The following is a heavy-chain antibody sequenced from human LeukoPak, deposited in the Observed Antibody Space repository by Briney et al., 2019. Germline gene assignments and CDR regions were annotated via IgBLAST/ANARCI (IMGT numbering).Heavy chain of an antibody. Sequence: ASVKVSCTASGYTFTGYYIHWVRQAPGQGREWVGWINPNSGGTTYAPKFQGRVTMTRDPSISTAYMAMSSLRSDDTAVYYCARDRVVTAIFPGAFDIWGQGTMVTVSS. V-gene: IGHV1-2*02. CDR1: GYTFTGYY. D-gene: IGHD2-21*02. CDR2: INPNSGGT. J-gene: IGHJ3*02. CDR3: ARDRVVTAIFPGAFDI.